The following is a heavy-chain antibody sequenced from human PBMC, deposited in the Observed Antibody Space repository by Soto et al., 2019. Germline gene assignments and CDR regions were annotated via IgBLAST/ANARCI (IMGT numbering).Heavy chain of an antibody. J-gene: IGHJ4*02. CDR2: FDPEDGET. CDR1: GYTLTELS. CDR3: ATPRIAGLRYFDWLLFDY. D-gene: IGHD3-9*01. V-gene: IGHV1-24*01. Sequence: ASVKVSCKVSGYTLTELSMHWVRQAPGKGLEWMGGFDPEDGETIYAQKFQGRVTMTEDTSTDTAYMELSSLRSEDTAVYYCATPRIAGLRYFDWLLFDYWDQGTLVPSPQ.